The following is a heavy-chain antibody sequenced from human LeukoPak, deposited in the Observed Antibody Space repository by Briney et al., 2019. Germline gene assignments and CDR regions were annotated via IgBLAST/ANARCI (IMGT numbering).Heavy chain of an antibody. J-gene: IGHJ6*03. CDR3: AREISPPQLTVDYYYYMDV. CDR2: ISSSSSYI. D-gene: IGHD4-23*01. CDR1: GFTFSSYS. Sequence: GGSLRLSCAASGFTFSSYSMNWVRQAPGKGLEWVSSISSSSSYIYYADSVKGRFTISRDNAKNSLYLQMNSLRAEDTAVYYCAREISPPQLTVDYYYYMDVWGKGTTVTVSS. V-gene: IGHV3-21*01.